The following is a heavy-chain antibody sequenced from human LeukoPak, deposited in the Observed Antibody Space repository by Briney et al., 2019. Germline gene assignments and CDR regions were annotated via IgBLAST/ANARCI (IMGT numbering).Heavy chain of an antibody. CDR2: VSGSGILT. CDR1: GFTFSSYG. J-gene: IGHJ5*01. Sequence: GGSLRLSCAASGFTFSSYGMSWVRQAPGKGLEWVSHVSGSGILTYYADSVKGRFTISRDNSKNTLYLQINSMRVEDTALYYCARAPTGFGELLGFEFWGQGTLVTASS. CDR3: ARAPTGFGELLGFEF. D-gene: IGHD3-10*01. V-gene: IGHV3-23*01.